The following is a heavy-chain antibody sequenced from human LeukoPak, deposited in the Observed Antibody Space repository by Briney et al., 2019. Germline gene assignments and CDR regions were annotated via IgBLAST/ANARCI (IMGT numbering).Heavy chain of an antibody. Sequence: PSETLSLTCDVSGASFSTYYWSWIRQSPEKGLEWIGEVNHSGYTNYNPSLKGRVTISVDTSKNQFSLKLSSVTAADTAVYYCARQLYGSDYWGQGTRVTVSS. CDR2: VNHSGYT. D-gene: IGHD4-17*01. CDR3: ARQLYGSDY. CDR1: GASFSTYY. V-gene: IGHV4-34*01. J-gene: IGHJ4*02.